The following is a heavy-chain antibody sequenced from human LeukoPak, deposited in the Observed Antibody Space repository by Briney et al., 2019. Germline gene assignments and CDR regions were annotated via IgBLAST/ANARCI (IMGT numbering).Heavy chain of an antibody. CDR2: IISSNNYI. J-gene: IGHJ2*01. D-gene: IGHD1-26*01. V-gene: IGHV3-21*01. CDR3: VTTWGAHYWYFDL. Sequence: GGSLRLSCAASGFTFSSYGMNWVRQAPGKGLEWVSSIISSNNYIYYADSMKGRFTISRDNAKNSLYLQMNSLRAEDTAVYYCVTTWGAHYWYFDLWGRGALVTVSS. CDR1: GFTFSSYG.